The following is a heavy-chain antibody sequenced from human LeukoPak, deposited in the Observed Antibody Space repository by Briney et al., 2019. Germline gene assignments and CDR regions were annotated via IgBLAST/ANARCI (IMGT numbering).Heavy chain of an antibody. CDR3: PKGLVGATSLFGY. CDR1: GSTVSSNY. V-gene: IGHV3-66*01. J-gene: IGHJ4*02. Sequence: GGSLRLSCAASGSTVSSNYMSWVRQAPGKGLEWVSVIYSGGSPYYADSVKGRFTISRDNSKNTLYLQMNSLRAEDTAVYYCPKGLVGATSLFGYWGQGTLVTVSS. D-gene: IGHD1-26*01. CDR2: IYSGGSP.